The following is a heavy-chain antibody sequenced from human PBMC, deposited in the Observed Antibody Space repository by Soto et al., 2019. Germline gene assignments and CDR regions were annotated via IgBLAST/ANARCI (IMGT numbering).Heavy chain of an antibody. J-gene: IGHJ3*02. Sequence: GGSLRLSCAASGFTFDDYAMHWVREAPGKGLEWVSGISWNSGSIGYADSVKGRFTISRDNAKNSLYLQMNSLRAEDTALYYCAKASLEYSSSIGAFDIWGQGTMVTVSS. V-gene: IGHV3-9*01. CDR2: ISWNSGSI. CDR3: AKASLEYSSSIGAFDI. CDR1: GFTFDDYA. D-gene: IGHD6-6*01.